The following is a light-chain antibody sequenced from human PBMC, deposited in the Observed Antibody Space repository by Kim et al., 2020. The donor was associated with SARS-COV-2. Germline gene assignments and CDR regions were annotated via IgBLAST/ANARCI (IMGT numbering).Light chain of an antibody. CDR2: DVS. V-gene: IGLV2-11*01. Sequence: QSALTQPRSVSGSPGQSVTISCTGTSSDVGSYKYVSWYQQYPGKAPKLIIYDVSQRASGVPDRFSGSKSGNTASLAISGLQAEDEADYFCCSYAGDYRPYLFGGGTKVTVL. CDR1: SSDVGSYKY. CDR3: CSYAGDYRPYL. J-gene: IGLJ1*01.